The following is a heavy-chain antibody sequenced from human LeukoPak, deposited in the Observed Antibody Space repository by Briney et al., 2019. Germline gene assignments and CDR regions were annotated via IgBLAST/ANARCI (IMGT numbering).Heavy chain of an antibody. CDR2: IYYSGST. V-gene: IGHV4-39*07. CDR1: GGSISSSSYY. J-gene: IGHJ4*02. D-gene: IGHD3-22*01. Sequence: PSETLSLTCTVSGGSISSSSYYWGWIRQPPGKGLEWIGSIYYSGSTYYNPSLKSRVTISVDTSKNQFSLKLSSVTAADTVVYFCAGGVFITMIVVVNLDYWGQGTLVTVSS. CDR3: AGGVFITMIVVVNLDY.